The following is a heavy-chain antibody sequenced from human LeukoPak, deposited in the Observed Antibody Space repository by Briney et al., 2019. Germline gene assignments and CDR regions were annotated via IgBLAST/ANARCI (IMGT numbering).Heavy chain of an antibody. J-gene: IGHJ4*02. CDR1: GYTFTGYY. D-gene: IGHD3-3*01. CDR2: INPNSGGT. V-gene: IGHV1-2*02. CDR3: ARDPERDFFFDY. Sequence: ASVKVSCKASGYTFTGYYMHWVRQAPGQGLEWMGWINPNSGGTNYAQKFQGRVTMTRDTSISTAYMELSRLRSDDTAVYYCARDPERDFFFDYWGQGTLVTVSS.